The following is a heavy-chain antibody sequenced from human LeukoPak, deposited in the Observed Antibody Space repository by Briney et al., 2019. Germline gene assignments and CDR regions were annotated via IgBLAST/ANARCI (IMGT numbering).Heavy chain of an antibody. CDR3: AKDRPCTTCSPSDY. J-gene: IGHJ4*02. CDR1: GFTFSSYA. Sequence: GGSLRLSCAASGFTFSSYAMSWVRQAPGKGLEWVSSISSNGAATYYADSVKGRFTISRDNSKNTLYLQMNSLRAEDTAVYYCAKDRPCTTCSPSDYWGQGTLVTVSS. V-gene: IGHV3-23*01. CDR2: ISSNGAAT. D-gene: IGHD2-2*01.